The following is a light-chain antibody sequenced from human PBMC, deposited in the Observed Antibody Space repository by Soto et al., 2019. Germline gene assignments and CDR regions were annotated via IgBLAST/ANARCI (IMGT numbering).Light chain of an antibody. CDR2: DAS. CDR1: QTVRNNY. Sequence: EFVLTQSPGTLSLSPGERATLSCRASQTVRNNYLAWYQQKPGQAPRLLIYDASSRATGIPDRFSGGGSGTDFTLTISRLETEDFAVYYCQQFSSYPLTFSGGTKVEIK. V-gene: IGKV3-20*01. J-gene: IGKJ4*01. CDR3: QQFSSYPLT.